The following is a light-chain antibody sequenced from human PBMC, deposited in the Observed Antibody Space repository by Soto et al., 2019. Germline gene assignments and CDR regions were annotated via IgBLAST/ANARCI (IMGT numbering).Light chain of an antibody. Sequence: QAVVTQEPSLTVSPGGTVTLTCASNTGAVTSDYYPNWFQQKPGQAPRALIHSTSNKYSWAPARFSGSLLGGKAALTLSGVQPEDEAEYYCLLYYGGTYVFGTGTKVTVL. CDR3: LLYYGGTYV. CDR1: TGAVTSDYY. CDR2: STS. V-gene: IGLV7-43*01. J-gene: IGLJ1*01.